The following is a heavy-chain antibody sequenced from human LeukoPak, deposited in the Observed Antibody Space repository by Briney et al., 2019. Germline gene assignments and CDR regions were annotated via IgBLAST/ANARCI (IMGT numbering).Heavy chain of an antibody. CDR2: IYYSGST. CDR3: ARDRRIVGIDY. V-gene: IGHV4-30-4*01. J-gene: IGHJ4*02. D-gene: IGHD7-27*01. CDR1: GGSISSGDYY. Sequence: SETLSLTCTVSGGSISSGDYYWSWIRQPPGKGLEWIGYIYYSGSTYYNPSLKSRVTISVDTSKNQFSLKLSSVTAADAAVYYCARDRRIVGIDYWGQGTLVTVSS.